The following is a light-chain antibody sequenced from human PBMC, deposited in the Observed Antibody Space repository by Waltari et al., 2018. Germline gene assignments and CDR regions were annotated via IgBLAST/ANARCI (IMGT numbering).Light chain of an antibody. CDR1: QSISSW. Sequence: DIQLTQSPSPLSASVGDRVTITCGASQSISSWLAWYQQKPEKAPKLLIYKASSLESGVPSRFSGSCSGTEFTRTISSLQPDDFATYYCQQYNSYPRTFGQGTKVEIK. CDR3: QQYNSYPRT. V-gene: IGKV1-5*03. CDR2: KAS. J-gene: IGKJ1*01.